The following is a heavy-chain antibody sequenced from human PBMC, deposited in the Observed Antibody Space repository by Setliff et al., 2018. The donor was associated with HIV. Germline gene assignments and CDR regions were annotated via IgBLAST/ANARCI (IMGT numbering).Heavy chain of an antibody. Sequence: GASVKVSCKASGYTFSDYYMHWVRQAPGQGLEWMGWINPNSGGTNYAQKFQGRVTMTRDTSISTAYMDLSRLRSDDTAVYYCARDHGMWDYGGNFLLREYFHHWGQGTLVTVSS. V-gene: IGHV1-2*02. CDR3: ARDHGMWDYGGNFLLREYFHH. J-gene: IGHJ1*01. CDR1: GYTFSDYY. CDR2: INPNSGGT. D-gene: IGHD4-17*01.